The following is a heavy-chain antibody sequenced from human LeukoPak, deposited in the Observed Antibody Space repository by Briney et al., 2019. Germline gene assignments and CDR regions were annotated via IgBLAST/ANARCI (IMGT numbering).Heavy chain of an antibody. CDR2: IYSGGGT. CDR3: ARGFRSVTTWGYFDY. CDR1: GFTVSTNY. Sequence: GALRLSCAASGFTVSTNYMSWVRQAPGKGLEWVSLIYSGGGTYYADSVKGRFAISRDNSRNTLSLQMNSLRVDDTAVYYCARGFRSVTTWGYFDYWGQGALVTVSS. J-gene: IGHJ4*02. D-gene: IGHD4-17*01. V-gene: IGHV3-66*01.